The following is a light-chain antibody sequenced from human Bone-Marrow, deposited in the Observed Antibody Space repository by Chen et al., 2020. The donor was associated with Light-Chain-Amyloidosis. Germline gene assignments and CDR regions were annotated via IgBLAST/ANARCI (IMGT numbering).Light chain of an antibody. V-gene: IGLV2-8*01. CDR3: CSAAGSNTWV. CDR2: EVT. J-gene: IGLJ3*02. CDR1: SGDVGGYHS. Sequence: QSALTQPPSASGSPGQSVTISCTGTSGDVGGYHSVSWYQQYPGKAPKLILYEVTKRPSGVPDRFYGYKSGNTASLTVSGLQAEDEADYYCCSAAGSNTWVFGGGTKVTVL.